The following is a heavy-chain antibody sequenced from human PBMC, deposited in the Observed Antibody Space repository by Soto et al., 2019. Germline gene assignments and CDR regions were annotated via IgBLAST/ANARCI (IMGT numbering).Heavy chain of an antibody. CDR1: GFTFSSYA. D-gene: IGHD2-15*01. J-gene: IGHJ4*02. Sequence: PGGSLRLSCAASGFTFSSYAMSWVRQAPGKGLEWVSAISGSGGSTYYADSVKGRFTISRDNSKNTLYLQMNSLRAEDTAVYYCAKEAYCSGGSCSNELGGDYWGQGTLVTVSS. CDR2: ISGSGGST. CDR3: AKEAYCSGGSCSNELGGDY. V-gene: IGHV3-23*01.